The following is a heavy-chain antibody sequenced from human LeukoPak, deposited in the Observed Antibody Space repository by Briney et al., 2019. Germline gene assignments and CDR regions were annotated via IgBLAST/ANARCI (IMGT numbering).Heavy chain of an antibody. J-gene: IGHJ6*04. Sequence: GGSLRLSCAASGFTFSSYWMHWVRQSPGKGLVWVSRINSDGGSTNYADSVKGRFTISRDNAKNTVYLQVNSLRAEDSAVYYCARGAGVAAADTGVLSLTHGVDVWGKGTTVTVSS. CDR3: ARGAGVAAADTGVLSLTHGVDV. V-gene: IGHV3-74*01. CDR1: GFTFSSYW. CDR2: INSDGGST. D-gene: IGHD6-13*01.